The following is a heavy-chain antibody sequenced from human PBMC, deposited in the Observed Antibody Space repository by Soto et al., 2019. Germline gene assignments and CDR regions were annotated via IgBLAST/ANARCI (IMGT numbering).Heavy chain of an antibody. J-gene: IGHJ4*02. CDR2: ISSSGSTI. D-gene: IGHD1-26*01. Sequence: GGSLRLSCAAPGFTFSSYEMNWVRPAPGEGLEWVSYISSSGSTIYYADSVKGRFTISRDNAKNSLYLQMNSLRAEDTAVYYCARVARATPGRTSPFDYWGQGTLVTVSS. CDR3: ARVARATPGRTSPFDY. CDR1: GFTFSSYE. V-gene: IGHV3-48*03.